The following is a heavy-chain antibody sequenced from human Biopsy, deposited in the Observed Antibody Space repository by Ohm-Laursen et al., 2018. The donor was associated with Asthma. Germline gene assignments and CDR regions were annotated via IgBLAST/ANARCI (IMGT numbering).Heavy chain of an antibody. V-gene: IGHV3-9*01. Sequence: SLRLSCAASGFTFDDYAMHWVRQAPGKGLEWVSGISWNSGSIGYADSVKGRFTISRDNAKNSLYLQMNSLRAEDTALYYCAKGEWELLEANFNYWGQGTLVTVSS. CDR3: AKGEWELLEANFNY. CDR1: GFTFDDYA. J-gene: IGHJ4*02. CDR2: ISWNSGSI. D-gene: IGHD1-26*01.